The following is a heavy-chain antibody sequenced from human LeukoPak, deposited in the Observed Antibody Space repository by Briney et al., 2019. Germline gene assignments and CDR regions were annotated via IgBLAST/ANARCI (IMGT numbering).Heavy chain of an antibody. J-gene: IGHJ4*02. V-gene: IGHV6-1*01. D-gene: IGHD3-10*01. CDR3: ASSSRYYYGSGSYDY. CDR1: GDTVSNRNAA. Sequence: SQTLSLTCAISGDTVSNRNAAWNWIRQSPSRGLEWLGRTYYRSKWYNDYAVSVKSRITINPDTSKNQFSLQLNTVTPEDTAVYYCASSSRYYYGSGSYDYWGQGTLVTVSS. CDR2: TYYRSKWYN.